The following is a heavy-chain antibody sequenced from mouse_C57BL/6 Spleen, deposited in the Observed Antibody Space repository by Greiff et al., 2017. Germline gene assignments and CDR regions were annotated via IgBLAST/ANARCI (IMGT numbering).Heavy chain of an antibody. CDR1: GYAFSSSW. V-gene: IGHV1-82*01. J-gene: IGHJ3*01. CDR3: ASTVEGAGFAY. D-gene: IGHD1-1*01. CDR2: IYPGDGDP. Sequence: VKVVESGPELVKPGASVKISCKASGYAFSSSWMNWVKQRPGKGLEWIGRIYPGDGDPNYNGKFKGKATLTADKSSSTAYMQLISLTYEESAVFFYASTVEGAGFAYWGQGTLVTVSA.